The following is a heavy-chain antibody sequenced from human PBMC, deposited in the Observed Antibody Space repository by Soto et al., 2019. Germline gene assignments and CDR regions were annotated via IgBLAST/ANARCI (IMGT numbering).Heavy chain of an antibody. J-gene: IGHJ6*02. V-gene: IGHV3-23*01. CDR2: ISGSGGST. CDR3: AKAPGPYYYYYYGMDV. Sequence: GWSLRLSCAASGFTFSSYAMSWVRHAPGKGLEWVSAISGSGGSTYYADSVKGRFTISRDNSKNTLYLQMNSLRAEDTAVYYCAKAPGPYYYYYYGMDVWGQGTTVTVSS. CDR1: GFTFSSYA.